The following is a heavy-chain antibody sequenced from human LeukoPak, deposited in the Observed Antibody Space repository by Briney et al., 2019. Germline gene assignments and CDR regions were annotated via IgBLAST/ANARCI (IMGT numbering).Heavy chain of an antibody. CDR3: ARDMWELPSDYYYDF. CDR2: INPNSGDT. Sequence: ASVKVSCKASGYTFTGHYLNWLRQAPGRGLEWMGRINPNSGDTKYADKFLGRVIMTRDTSTSTAYLELNGLRSDDTASYYCARDMWELPSDYYYDFWRQGTVVTVSS. V-gene: IGHV1-2*06. J-gene: IGHJ4*02. D-gene: IGHD1-26*01. CDR1: GYTFTGHY.